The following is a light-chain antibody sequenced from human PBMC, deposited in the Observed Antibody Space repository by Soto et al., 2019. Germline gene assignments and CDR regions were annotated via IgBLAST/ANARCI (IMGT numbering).Light chain of an antibody. J-gene: IGLJ1*01. V-gene: IGLV1-51*02. CDR2: ENN. CDR3: GTWDSSLSARYV. CDR1: SSNIGNNY. Sequence: QSALTQPPSVSAAPGQKVTISCSGSSSNIGNNYVSWYQQLPGTAPKLLIYENNKRPSGIPDRFSGSKSGTSATLGITGLQTGDEADYYCGTWDSSLSARYVFGTGTKVTV.